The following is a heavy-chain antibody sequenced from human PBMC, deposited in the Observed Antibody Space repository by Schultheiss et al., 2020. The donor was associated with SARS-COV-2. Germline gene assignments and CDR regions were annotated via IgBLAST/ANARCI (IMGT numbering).Heavy chain of an antibody. D-gene: IGHD1-26*01. CDR2: IWFDGSNK. CDR3: ASDRYSGSYYVGNWFDP. V-gene: IGHV3-33*01. CDR1: GFTFSSYG. J-gene: IGHJ5*02. Sequence: GGSLRLSCAASGFTFSSYGMHWVRQAPGKGLEWVAVIWFDGSNKYYEDSVKGRFTISGDNSKNTLYLQMNSLRAEDTAVYYCASDRYSGSYYVGNWFDPWGQGTLVTVSS.